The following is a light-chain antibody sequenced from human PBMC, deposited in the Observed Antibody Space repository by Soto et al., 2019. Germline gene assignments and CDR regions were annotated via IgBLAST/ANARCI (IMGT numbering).Light chain of an antibody. Sequence: DIQMTQSPSSLSASVGDRVTITCMASQGIGTFLAWYQQKPGKAPKLLIYAASSLQSGVPSRFSGGGSGTDFTLTITSLQPEDVATYYCQQCNFAPVTFGQGTRLDIK. V-gene: IGKV1-27*01. CDR1: QGIGTF. J-gene: IGKJ5*01. CDR2: AAS. CDR3: QQCNFAPVT.